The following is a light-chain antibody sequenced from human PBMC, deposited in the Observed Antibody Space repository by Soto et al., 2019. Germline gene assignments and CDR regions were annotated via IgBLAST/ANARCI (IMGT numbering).Light chain of an antibody. Sequence: QSVLPQPASVSGSPGQSITISCTGTSSDVGTYNLVSWYQQHPGNAPKLVIYEDTKRPSGVSNRFSGSKSGNTASLTISGLQAEDEADYYCCSYVSSRTYVFGTGTKVTVL. V-gene: IGLV2-23*01. CDR3: CSYVSSRTYV. J-gene: IGLJ1*01. CDR2: EDT. CDR1: SSDVGTYNL.